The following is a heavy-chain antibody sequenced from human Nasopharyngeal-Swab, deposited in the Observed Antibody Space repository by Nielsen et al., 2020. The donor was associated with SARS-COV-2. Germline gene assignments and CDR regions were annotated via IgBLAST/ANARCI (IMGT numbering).Heavy chain of an antibody. CDR2: ISGSGGST. V-gene: IGHV3-23*01. CDR3: AKSPPGSTRDYYYYGMDV. D-gene: IGHD2-2*01. J-gene: IGHJ6*02. CDR1: GFTFSSYA. Sequence: GGSLRLYCAASGFTFSSYAMSWVRQAPGKGLEWVSAISGSGGSTYYADSVKGRFTISRDNSKNTLYLQMNSLRAEDTAVYYCAKSPPGSTRDYYYYGMDVWGQGTTVTVSS.